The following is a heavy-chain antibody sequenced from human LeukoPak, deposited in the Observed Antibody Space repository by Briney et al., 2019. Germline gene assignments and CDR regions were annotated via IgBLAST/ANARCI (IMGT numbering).Heavy chain of an antibody. D-gene: IGHD4-23*01. CDR1: GFTLSSYA. Sequence: PGGSLRLSCAASGFTLSSYAMNWVRQAPGKGLEWVSHISASGSSTYYADSVKGRFTISRDNSKNTLYLQMNSLRAEDTAVYYCAKDNSGLYYYGMDVWGQGTTVTVSS. CDR2: ISASGSST. V-gene: IGHV3-23*01. J-gene: IGHJ6*02. CDR3: AKDNSGLYYYGMDV.